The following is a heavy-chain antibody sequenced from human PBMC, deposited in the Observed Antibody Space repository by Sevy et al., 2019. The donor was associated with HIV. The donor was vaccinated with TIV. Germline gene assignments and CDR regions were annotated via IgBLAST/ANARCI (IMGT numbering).Heavy chain of an antibody. CDR1: GYTFTGYY. D-gene: IGHD3-3*01. CDR3: ARDRGLLRFLEWLLYRSYYYGMDV. Sequence: ASVKVSCKASGYTFTGYYMHWVRQAPGQGLEWMGWINPNSGGTNYAQKFQGRVTMTRDTSISTAYMELSRLSSDDTAVYYCARDRGLLRFLEWLLYRSYYYGMDVWGQGTTVTVSS. CDR2: INPNSGGT. V-gene: IGHV1-2*02. J-gene: IGHJ6*02.